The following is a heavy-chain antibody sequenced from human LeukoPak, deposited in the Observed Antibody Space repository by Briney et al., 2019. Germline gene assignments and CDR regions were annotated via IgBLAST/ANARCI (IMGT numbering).Heavy chain of an antibody. CDR2: ISAYNGNT. CDR3: ARSVVVIAIRWFDP. V-gene: IGHV1-18*01. CDR1: GYTFTSYG. Sequence: AASVKVSCKASGYTFTSYGISWVRQAPGQGLEWMGWISAYNGNTNYAQKLQGRVTVTTDTSTSTAYMELRSLRSDDTAVYYCARSVVVIAIRWFDPWGQGTLVTVSS. D-gene: IGHD2-21*01. J-gene: IGHJ5*02.